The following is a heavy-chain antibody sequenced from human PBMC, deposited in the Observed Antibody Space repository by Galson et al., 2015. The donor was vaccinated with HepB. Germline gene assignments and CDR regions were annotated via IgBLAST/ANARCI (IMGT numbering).Heavy chain of an antibody. V-gene: IGHV3-23*01. J-gene: IGHJ4*02. D-gene: IGHD1-26*01. CDR1: GFTFSSYA. CDR2: ISGSGGST. CDR3: AKGRGWASDFDY. Sequence: SLRLSCAASGFTFSSYAMSWVRQAPGKGLEWVSAISGSGGSTYYADSVKGRFTISRDNSKNTLYLQMNSLRAEDTAVYYCAKGRGWASDFDYWGQGTLVTVSS.